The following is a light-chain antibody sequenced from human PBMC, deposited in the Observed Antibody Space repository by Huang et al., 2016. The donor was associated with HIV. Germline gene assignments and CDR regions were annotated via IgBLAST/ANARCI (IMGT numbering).Light chain of an antibody. J-gene: IGKJ2*01. CDR1: QRISSY. CDR3: QQTYSTPKT. CDR2: TTS. Sequence: DIQMTQSPSSLSASVGDRVTITCRTSQRISSYLHWFQQKPGKAPKLLIHTTSSLQGGVSSSFSGSGSGTHFTRTINSLQPEDSATYYCQQTYSTPKTFGQGTKLEIK. V-gene: IGKV1-39*01.